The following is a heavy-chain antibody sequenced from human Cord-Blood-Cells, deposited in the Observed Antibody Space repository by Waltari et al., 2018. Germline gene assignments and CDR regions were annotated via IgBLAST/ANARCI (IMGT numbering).Heavy chain of an antibody. Sequence: QVQLQESGPGLVKPSETLSLTCTVSGGSISSPYWSWIRQPPGKGLEWIGYIYYSGSTNYNPSLKSRVTISVDTSKNQFSLKLSSVTAADTAVYYCAREWELLHAFDIWGQGTMVTVSS. J-gene: IGHJ3*02. CDR1: GGSISSPY. D-gene: IGHD1-26*01. CDR2: IYYSGST. CDR3: AREWELLHAFDI. V-gene: IGHV4-59*11.